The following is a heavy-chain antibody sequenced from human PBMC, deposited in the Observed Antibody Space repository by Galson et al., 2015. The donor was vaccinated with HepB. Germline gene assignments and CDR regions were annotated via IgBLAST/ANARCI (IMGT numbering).Heavy chain of an antibody. CDR2: IYWNDDR. V-gene: IGHV2-5*01. Sequence: PALVTPPQRLTMPCTFSGFSLRTSGVGVGWLRQPPGKALEWLALIYWNDDRRYSPSLKTRLTITKDTSKNQVVLTMTNMDPVDTATYYCAQAYIRAWYIKSWGQGTLVTVSS. CDR1: GFSLRTSGVG. CDR3: AQAYIRAWYIKS. D-gene: IGHD6-19*01. J-gene: IGHJ5*02.